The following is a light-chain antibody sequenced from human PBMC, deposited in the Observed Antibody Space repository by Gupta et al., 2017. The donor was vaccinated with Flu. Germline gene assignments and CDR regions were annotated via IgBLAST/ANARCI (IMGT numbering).Light chain of an antibody. V-gene: IGLV2-14*01. CDR2: EVN. J-gene: IGLJ1*01. CDR1: STDVGTYNN. CDR3: SSDRSNSALYV. Sequence: QSALPQPASVSGSPGPSITSSCIGTSTDVGTYNNVSWYQQHTGKAPKLMIYEVNERPSGVANRFSGSKSGNTASLTISGLQAEDVADYYCSSDRSNSALYVFGTGTKVTVL.